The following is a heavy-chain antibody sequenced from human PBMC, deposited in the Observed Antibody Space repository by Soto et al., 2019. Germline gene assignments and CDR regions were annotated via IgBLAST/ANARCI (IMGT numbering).Heavy chain of an antibody. CDR1: GGSIRSGGYS. CDR3: ARGNVVAIDY. J-gene: IGHJ4*02. CDR2: IYHSGST. D-gene: IGHD2-21*01. Sequence: QLQLQESGSELVKPSQTLSLTCAVSGGSIRSGGYSWSWMRQAPGKGMEWIGYIYHSGSTYYNPSLKSRVTISVDRSKNQFSLKLSSVTAADTAVYYCARGNVVAIDYWGQGTLVTVSS. V-gene: IGHV4-30-2*01.